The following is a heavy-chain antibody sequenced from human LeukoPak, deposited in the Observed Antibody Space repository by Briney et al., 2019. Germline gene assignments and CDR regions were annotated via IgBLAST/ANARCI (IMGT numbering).Heavy chain of an antibody. Sequence: PSETLSLTCTVSGGSISSGDYYWSWIRQPPGKGREWIGYIYYSGSTYYNPSLKSRVTISVDTSKNHFSLKLSSVTAADTAVYYCARGGKAAVRFDLWGRGTLVTVSS. CDR2: IYYSGST. J-gene: IGHJ2*01. D-gene: IGHD2-15*01. CDR1: GGSISSGDYY. CDR3: ARGGKAAVRFDL. V-gene: IGHV4-30-4*01.